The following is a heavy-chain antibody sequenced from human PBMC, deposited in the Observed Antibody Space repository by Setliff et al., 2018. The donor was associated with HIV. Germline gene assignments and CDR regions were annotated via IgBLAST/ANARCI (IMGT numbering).Heavy chain of an antibody. CDR1: DGSISSSSYY. J-gene: IGHJ4*02. Sequence: PSETLSLTCNVSDGSISSSSYYWGWIRQAPGKGLEWIGNIYYNGNTNYKPSLERRLTISVDTSKNQFSLSLSSVTATDTALYFCAAAEGQGPWYFFDNWGQGTQVTVSS. CDR2: IYYNGNT. V-gene: IGHV4-39*01. D-gene: IGHD6-13*01. CDR3: AAAEGQGPWYFFDN.